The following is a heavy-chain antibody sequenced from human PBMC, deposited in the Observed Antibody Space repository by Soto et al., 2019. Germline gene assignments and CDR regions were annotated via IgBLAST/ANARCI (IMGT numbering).Heavy chain of an antibody. CDR2: ITPSGDDT. V-gene: IGHV3-23*01. J-gene: IGHJ6*03. CDR1: GFTFSNYA. Sequence: EVQLLESGGGLVQPGGSLRLSCAASGFTFSNYAMSWVRQPPGKGLEWVSAITPSGDDTSYADSVKGRFTISRDNSKNTLFLQMSSLRAEDTAVYYCARHGCTSSSCSSYYYYTDVWGKGAPVTVSS. D-gene: IGHD2-2*01. CDR3: ARHGCTSSSCSSYYYYTDV.